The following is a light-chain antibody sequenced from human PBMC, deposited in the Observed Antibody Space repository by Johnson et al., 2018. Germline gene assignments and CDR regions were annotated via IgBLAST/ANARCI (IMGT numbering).Light chain of an antibody. CDR3: GTWDSSLSAGNV. V-gene: IGLV1-51*02. Sequence: QSVLTQPPLVSAAPGQKVTISCSGSSSNIGNNYVSWYQQLPGTAPKLLIYENNKRPSGIPDRFSGSKSGPTATLGITGLQTGDEADYYCGTWDSSLSAGNVFGTGTKVTVL. CDR1: SSNIGNNY. CDR2: ENN. J-gene: IGLJ1*01.